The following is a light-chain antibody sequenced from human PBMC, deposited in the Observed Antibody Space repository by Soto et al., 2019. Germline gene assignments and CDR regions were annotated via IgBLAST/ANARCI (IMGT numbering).Light chain of an antibody. CDR1: QSVSNNY. J-gene: IGKJ1*01. Sequence: EIVMTQSPATLSVSPGDRATLSCRASQSVSNNYLAWYQQKPGQAPRLLIYGASNRATGIPDRFSGSGSGTDFTLTISSLEPEDFSVFYCQQYDTSPGTFGQGTKVDIK. CDR3: QQYDTSPGT. CDR2: GAS. V-gene: IGKV3-20*01.